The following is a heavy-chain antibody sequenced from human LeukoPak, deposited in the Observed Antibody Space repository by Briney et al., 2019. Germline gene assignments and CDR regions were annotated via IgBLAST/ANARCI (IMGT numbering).Heavy chain of an antibody. CDR3: AKGIQLWLDAFDI. CDR2: IRNDGSNE. Sequence: PGGSLRLSCAASGFTFSSYAMHWVRQAPGKGLEWVTFIRNDGSNEYYAESVKGRFTISRDNSKNTLYLQMNSLRAEDTAVYYCAKGIQLWLDAFDIWGQGTMVTVSS. D-gene: IGHD5-18*01. CDR1: GFTFSSYA. J-gene: IGHJ3*02. V-gene: IGHV3-30*04.